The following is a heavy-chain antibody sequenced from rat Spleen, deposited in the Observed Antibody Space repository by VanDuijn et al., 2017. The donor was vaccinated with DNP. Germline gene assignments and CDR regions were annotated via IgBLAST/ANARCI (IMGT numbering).Heavy chain of an antibody. CDR2: IIYDGSST. J-gene: IGHJ3*01. V-gene: IGHV5S10*01. D-gene: IGHD1-6*01. Sequence: EVQLVESGGGLVQPGNSLKLSCAASGFTFSDYAMAWVRQSPKKGLEWVATIIYDGSSTYYRDSVKGRFTISRDYARSTLYLQMDSLRSEDTATYYCATSSYYGLNWFAYWGQGTLVTVSS. CDR1: GFTFSDYA. CDR3: ATSSYYGLNWFAY.